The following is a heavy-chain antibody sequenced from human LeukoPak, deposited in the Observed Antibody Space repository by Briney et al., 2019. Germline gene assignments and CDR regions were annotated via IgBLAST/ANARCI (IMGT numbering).Heavy chain of an antibody. D-gene: IGHD3-10*01. V-gene: IGHV4-59*01. J-gene: IGHJ4*02. CDR3: ARGGVAHFKTPIDY. CDR1: GGSISSYY. CDR2: IYYSGST. Sequence: KPSETLSLTCTVSGGSISSYYWSWIRQPPGKGLEWIGYIYYSGSTNYNPSLKSRVTISVDTSKNQFSLKLSSVTAADTAVYYCARGGVAHFKTPIDYWGQGTLVTVSS.